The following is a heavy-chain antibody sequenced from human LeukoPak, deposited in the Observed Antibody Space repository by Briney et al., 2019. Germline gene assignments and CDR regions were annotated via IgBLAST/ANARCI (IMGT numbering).Heavy chain of an antibody. D-gene: IGHD3-9*01. CDR1: GFTFSDYY. V-gene: IGHV3-11*04. CDR2: ISSSGSTI. J-gene: IGHJ5*02. Sequence: GGSLRLSCAASGFTFSDYYMSWIRQAPGKGLEWVSYISSSGSTIYYADSVKGRFTISRDNSKNTLYLQMNSLRAEDTAVYYCARDLVGGYFDWLDTRGPGWFDPWGQGTLVTVSS. CDR3: ARDLVGGYFDWLDTRGPGWFDP.